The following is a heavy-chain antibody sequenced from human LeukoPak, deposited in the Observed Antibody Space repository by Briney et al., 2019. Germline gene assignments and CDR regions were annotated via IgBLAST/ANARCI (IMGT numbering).Heavy chain of an antibody. CDR2: IYYSGTT. CDR1: GGSVSSGSYY. V-gene: IGHV4-61*01. J-gene: IGHJ4*02. D-gene: IGHD2-21*02. CDR3: ARGGTRDGGHYSDY. Sequence: PSETLSLTCTVSGGSVSSGSYYWSWIRQPPGKGLEWIGDIYYSGTTNYNPSLKSPVTISIDTSKNQFSLKLSSVTAADTAVYYCARGGTRDGGHYSDYWGQGTLVTVSS.